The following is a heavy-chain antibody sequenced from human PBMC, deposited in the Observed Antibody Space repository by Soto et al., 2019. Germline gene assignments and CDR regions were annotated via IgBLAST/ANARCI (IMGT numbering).Heavy chain of an antibody. CDR3: AREGSQSGESGYEDSSYCGMDV. CDR2: ISGFNGNT. Sequence: ASVKVSCKASGYTFMDYGISWVRQAPGQGLEWMGWISGFNGNTKYAQKLQGRVTMTTDTSTSTAYMELRSLRSDDTAAYYCAREGSQSGESGYEDSSYCGMDVWGQGPTVTVSS. D-gene: IGHD6-25*01. CDR1: GYTFMDYG. V-gene: IGHV1-18*04. J-gene: IGHJ6*02.